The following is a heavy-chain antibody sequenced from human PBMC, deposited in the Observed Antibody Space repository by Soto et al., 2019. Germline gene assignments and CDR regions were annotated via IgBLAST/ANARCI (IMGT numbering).Heavy chain of an antibody. V-gene: IGHV4-59*01. J-gene: IGHJ4*02. Sequence: SETLSLTCTVSGGSISSYYWSWIRQPPGKGLEWIGYIYYSGSTNYNPSLKSRVTISVDTSKNQFSLKLSSVTAADTAVYYCARLRDFYGYVLDYWGQGTLVTGS. CDR2: IYYSGST. CDR1: GGSISSYY. D-gene: IGHD5-18*01. CDR3: ARLRDFYGYVLDY.